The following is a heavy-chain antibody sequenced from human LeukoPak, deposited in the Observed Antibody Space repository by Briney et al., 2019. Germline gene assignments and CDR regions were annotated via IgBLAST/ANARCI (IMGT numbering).Heavy chain of an antibody. CDR3: ATGDWNGADN. D-gene: IGHD1-1*01. CDR1: GGSFSGYY. CDR2: VYTSGNT. V-gene: IGHV4-59*10. Sequence: SETLSLTCAVYGGSFSGYYWSWIRQPAGKGLEWIGRVYTSGNTNYSPSLKSRVTMSIDTSKNQFSLKLASVTAADTAMYYCATGDWNGADNWGQGTLVVVSS. J-gene: IGHJ4*02.